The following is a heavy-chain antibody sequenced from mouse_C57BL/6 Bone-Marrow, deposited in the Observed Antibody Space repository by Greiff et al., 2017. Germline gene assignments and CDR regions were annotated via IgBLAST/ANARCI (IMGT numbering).Heavy chain of an antibody. Sequence: EVKLMESGGDLVKPGGSLKLSCAASGFTFSSYGMSWVRQTPDKRLEWVATISSGGSYTYYPDSVKGRVTISRDNAKNTLYLQMSSLKSEDTAMYYCARQYGPPWFAYWGQGTLVTVSA. D-gene: IGHD2-10*02. CDR3: ARQYGPPWFAY. CDR1: GFTFSSYG. J-gene: IGHJ3*01. CDR2: ISSGGSYT. V-gene: IGHV5-6*01.